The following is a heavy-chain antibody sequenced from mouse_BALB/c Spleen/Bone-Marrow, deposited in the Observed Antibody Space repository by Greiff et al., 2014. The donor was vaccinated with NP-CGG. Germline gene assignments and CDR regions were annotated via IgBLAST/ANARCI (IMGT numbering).Heavy chain of an antibody. Sequence: EVQGVESGPELEKPGASVKISCKASGHSFTGYNMNWVKQSHGKSLEWIGNIDPYYGTTTFSQKFKDKATLTVDKSSSTAYMQLKSLTSEDSAVYYCTRSRAYFRDWFAYWGQGTLVTVSA. CDR3: TRSRAYFRDWFAY. D-gene: IGHD2-14*01. CDR1: GHSFTGYN. CDR2: IDPYYGTT. J-gene: IGHJ3*01. V-gene: IGHV1-39*01.